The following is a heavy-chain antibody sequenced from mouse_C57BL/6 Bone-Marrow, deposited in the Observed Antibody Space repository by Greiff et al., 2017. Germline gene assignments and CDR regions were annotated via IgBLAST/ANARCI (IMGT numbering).Heavy chain of an antibody. CDR1: GFTSSSYA. D-gene: IGHD2-3*01. V-gene: IGHV5-4*03. CDR2: ISDGGSYT. J-gene: IGHJ3*01. CDR3: ALIRWLPFAY. Sequence: VMLVESGGGLVKPGGSLKLSCAASGFTSSSYAMSWVRQTPEKRLEWVATISDGGSYTYYPDNVKGRFTISRDNAKNNLYLQMSHLKSEDTAMYYCALIRWLPFAYWGQGTLVTVSA.